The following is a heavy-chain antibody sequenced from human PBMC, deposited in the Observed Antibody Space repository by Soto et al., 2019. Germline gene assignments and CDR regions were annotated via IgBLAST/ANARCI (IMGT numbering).Heavy chain of an antibody. V-gene: IGHV3-9*01. CDR3: AKAYSSSWTANWFDP. D-gene: IGHD6-13*01. CDR1: GFTFDDYA. Sequence: GGSLRLSCAASGFTFDDYAMHWVRQAPGKGLEWVSGISWNSGSIGYADSVKGRFTISRDNAKNSLYLQMNSLRAEDTALYYCAKAYSSSWTANWFDPWGQGTLVTVSS. J-gene: IGHJ5*02. CDR2: ISWNSGSI.